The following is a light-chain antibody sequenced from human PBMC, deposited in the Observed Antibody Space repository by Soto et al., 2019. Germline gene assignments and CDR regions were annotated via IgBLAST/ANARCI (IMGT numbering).Light chain of an antibody. V-gene: IGLV2-23*01. J-gene: IGLJ2*01. Sequence: QSALTQPASVSGSPGQSITISCTGTSSDLGSYNLVSWYQQHPGKAPKLMIYEGSKRPSGVSNRFSGSKSGNTASLTISGLQAEDEADYYCCSYAGSSTLNVVFGGGTKLTVL. CDR3: CSYAGSSTLNVV. CDR1: SSDLGSYNL. CDR2: EGS.